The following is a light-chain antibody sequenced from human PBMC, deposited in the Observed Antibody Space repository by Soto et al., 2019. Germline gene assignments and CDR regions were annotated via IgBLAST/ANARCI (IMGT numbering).Light chain of an antibody. Sequence: DIQMHPSPGSLPASVGPDVTITCLASQNIKNYLNWYQQKPGKAPKLLIYASSSLQSGVPSRFSGSGSGADFILTISSLQSEDFAPYYCQQSYSTTPVTFGQGTRLEI. CDR3: QQSYSTTPVT. V-gene: IGKV1-39*01. CDR2: ASS. CDR1: QNIKNY. J-gene: IGKJ5*01.